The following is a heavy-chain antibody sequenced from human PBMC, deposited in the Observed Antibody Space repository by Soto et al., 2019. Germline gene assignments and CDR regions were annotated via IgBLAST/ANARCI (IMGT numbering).Heavy chain of an antibody. Sequence: AGSLRLSCAASGFTFSSYSMNWVRQAPGKGLEWVASISSSSSYIYYADSVEGRFTISRDKAKNSLFLQMSSLRAEDTALYYCARHQGPAAGNYGMDVWGRGTTVTVSS. J-gene: IGHJ6*02. CDR1: GFTFSSYS. CDR3: ARHQGPAAGNYGMDV. V-gene: IGHV3-21*01. D-gene: IGHD6-13*01. CDR2: ISSSSSYI.